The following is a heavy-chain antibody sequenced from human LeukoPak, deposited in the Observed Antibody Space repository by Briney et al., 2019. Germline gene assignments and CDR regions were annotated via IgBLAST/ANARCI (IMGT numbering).Heavy chain of an antibody. V-gene: IGHV3-15*01. Sequence: GGSLRLSCAASGFTFSNAWMSWVRQAPGKGLEWVGRIKSKTDGGTTDYAAPVKGRFTISRDDSKNTLYLQMNSLRAEDTAVYYCARGGYYYYYYMDVWGKGTTVTVSS. CDR1: GFTFSNAW. J-gene: IGHJ6*03. CDR3: ARGGYYYYYYMDV. CDR2: IKSKTDGGTT.